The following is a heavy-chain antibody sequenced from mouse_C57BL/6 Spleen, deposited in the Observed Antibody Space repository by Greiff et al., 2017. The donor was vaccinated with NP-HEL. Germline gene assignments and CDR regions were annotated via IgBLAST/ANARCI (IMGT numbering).Heavy chain of an antibody. CDR3: AREGYGSSRYYFDY. D-gene: IGHD1-1*01. CDR1: GFTFSSYA. J-gene: IGHJ2*01. V-gene: IGHV5-4*01. Sequence: EVKVVESGGGLVKPGGSLKLSCAASGFTFSSYAMSWVRQTPEKRLEWVATISDGGSYTYYPDNVKGRFTISRDNAKNNLYLQMSHLKSEDTAMYYCAREGYGSSRYYFDYWGQGTTLTVSS. CDR2: ISDGGSYT.